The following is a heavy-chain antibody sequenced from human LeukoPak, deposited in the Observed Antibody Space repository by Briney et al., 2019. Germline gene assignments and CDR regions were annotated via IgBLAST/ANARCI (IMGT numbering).Heavy chain of an antibody. J-gene: IGHJ4*02. V-gene: IGHV3-30*18. Sequence: GGSLRLPCAASGFTFNTYAMHWVRQAPGKGLEWVALISYDGKTTFYADSVKGRFTVSRDNSKNTLYLQMNSLRTEDTALYFCAKGQQWPSFEDFWGQGTLVTVSS. CDR2: ISYDGKTT. D-gene: IGHD6-19*01. CDR1: GFTFNTYA. CDR3: AKGQQWPSFEDF.